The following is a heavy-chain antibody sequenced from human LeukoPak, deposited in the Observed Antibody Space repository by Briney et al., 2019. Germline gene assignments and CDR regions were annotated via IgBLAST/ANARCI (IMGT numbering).Heavy chain of an antibody. V-gene: IGHV3-21*01. D-gene: IGHD2/OR15-2a*01. CDR2: GSSSSSDI. Sequence: PGGSLSLSCAASGFTFSGYAMNWVRQRQGKGLGRVSSGSSSSSDIYYADSVKGRFIISRDNAKHSLFMQKTSMRGEDPAVYFCARGERGGEYDYYYYMDVWGKGTTVTVSS. CDR1: GFTFSGYA. J-gene: IGHJ6*03. CDR3: ARGERGGEYDYYYYMDV.